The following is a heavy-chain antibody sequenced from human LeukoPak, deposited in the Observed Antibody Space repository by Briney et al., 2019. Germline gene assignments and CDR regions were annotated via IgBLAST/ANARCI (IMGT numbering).Heavy chain of an antibody. Sequence: SETLSLTCTVSGGSISSYYWSWIRQPAGKGLEWIGYIYYSGSTNYNPSLKSRVTISVDTSKNQFSLKLSSVTAADTAVYYCARRRIIAAADDAFDIWGQGTMVTVSS. CDR2: IYYSGST. J-gene: IGHJ3*02. D-gene: IGHD6-13*01. CDR3: ARRRIIAAADDAFDI. CDR1: GGSISSYY. V-gene: IGHV4-59*08.